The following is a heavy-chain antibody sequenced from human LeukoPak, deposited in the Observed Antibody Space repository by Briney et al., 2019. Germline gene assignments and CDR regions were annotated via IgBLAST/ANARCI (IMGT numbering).Heavy chain of an antibody. V-gene: IGHV4-59*12. CDR2: IYYSGST. D-gene: IGHD3-9*01. CDR3: ARGGSYDILTGYYGAFDY. Sequence: SETLSLTCTVSGGSISSYYWSWIRQPPGKGLEWIGYIYYSGSTNYNPSLKSRVTISVDTSKNQFSLKLSSVTAADTAVYYCARGGSYDILTGYYGAFDYWGQGTLVTVSS. J-gene: IGHJ4*02. CDR1: GGSISSYY.